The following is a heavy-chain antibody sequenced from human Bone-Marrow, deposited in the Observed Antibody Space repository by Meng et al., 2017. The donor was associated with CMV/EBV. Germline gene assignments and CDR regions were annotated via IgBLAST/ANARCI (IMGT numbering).Heavy chain of an antibody. J-gene: IGHJ5*02. CDR2: INPNSGGT. Sequence: CKASGYTFTGYYMHWVRQAPGQGLEWMGWINPNSGGTNYAQKFQGRVTMTRDTSISTAYMELGRLRSDDTAVYYCARGYTVAIPFDPWGQGTLVTVSS. CDR1: GYTFTGYY. CDR3: ARGYTVAIPFDP. D-gene: IGHD5-12*01. V-gene: IGHV1-2*02.